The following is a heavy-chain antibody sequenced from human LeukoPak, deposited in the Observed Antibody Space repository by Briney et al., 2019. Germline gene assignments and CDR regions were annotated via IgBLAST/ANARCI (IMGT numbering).Heavy chain of an antibody. J-gene: IGHJ4*02. CDR1: GGSISSSSYY. V-gene: IGHV4-39*01. D-gene: IGHD3-3*01. CDR2: ILYTGST. CDR3: ARVGGRFLEWLLIN. Sequence: PSETLSLTCTVSGGSISSSSYYWGWIRQPPGKGLEWIGSILYTGSTYYNPSLKSRVTISVDTSKNQFSLKLSSVTAADTAVYYCARVGGRFLEWLLINWGQGTLVTVSS.